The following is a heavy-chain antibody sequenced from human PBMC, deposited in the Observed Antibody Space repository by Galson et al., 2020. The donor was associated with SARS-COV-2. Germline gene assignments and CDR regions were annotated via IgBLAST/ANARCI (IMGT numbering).Heavy chain of an antibody. CDR2: ISYDEIK. V-gene: IGHV3-30*03. J-gene: IGHJ4*02. CDR3: ATDANQWWLIGYSDH. Sequence: GGSLRLSCAVSGFTFNSYGFHWVRQAPGKGLEWVAVISYDEIKYYRDSVRGRFTISRDNSKNTLNLQMDSLRPEDTAIYYCATDANQWWLIGYSDHWGQGTLVTVSS. D-gene: IGHD2-15*01. CDR1: GFTFNSYG.